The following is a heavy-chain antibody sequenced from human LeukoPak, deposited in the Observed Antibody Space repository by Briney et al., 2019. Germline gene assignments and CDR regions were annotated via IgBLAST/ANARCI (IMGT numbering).Heavy chain of an antibody. D-gene: IGHD6-25*01. CDR2: ISGSGGST. CDR3: AGQREYYYYYYGMDV. V-gene: IGHV3-23*01. J-gene: IGHJ6*02. CDR1: GFTFSSYA. Sequence: GGSLRLSCAASGFTFSSYAMSWVRQAPGKGLEWVSGISGSGGSTYYADSVKGRFTISRDNSKNTLYLQMNSLRAEDTAVYYCAGQREYYYYYYGMDVWGQGTTVTVSS.